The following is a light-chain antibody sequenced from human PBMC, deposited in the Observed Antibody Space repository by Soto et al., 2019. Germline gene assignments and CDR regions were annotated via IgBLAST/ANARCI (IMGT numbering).Light chain of an antibody. CDR3: QQYDSCPYT. Sequence: EVLLTQSPATLSVSPGERATLSCRASQSVTSNLAWYQQIPGRAPRLLIHGVSTRATGIPARFSGSGSGTGFTLTISSLHSEDSAVYYCQQYDSCPYTFGQGTKLEIK. CDR2: GVS. V-gene: IGKV3-15*01. J-gene: IGKJ2*01. CDR1: QSVTSN.